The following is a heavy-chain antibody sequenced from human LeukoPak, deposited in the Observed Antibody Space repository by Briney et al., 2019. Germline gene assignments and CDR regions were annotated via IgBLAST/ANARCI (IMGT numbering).Heavy chain of an antibody. V-gene: IGHV1-2*02. CDR1: GYTFTGYY. J-gene: IGHJ4*02. CDR2: INPNSGGT. Sequence: ASVKVSCKASGYTFTGYYIHWVRQAPGQGLEWMGWINPNSGGTHYAQKFQGRVTMTRDTSLSTTYLELSSLRSDDTAVYYCARDVYYGSGSYFFDYWGQGTLVTVSS. D-gene: IGHD3-10*01. CDR3: ARDVYYGSGSYFFDY.